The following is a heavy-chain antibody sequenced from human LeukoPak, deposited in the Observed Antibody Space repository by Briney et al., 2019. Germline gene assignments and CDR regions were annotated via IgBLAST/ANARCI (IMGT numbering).Heavy chain of an antibody. CDR1: GFTVSSNY. J-gene: IGHJ5*02. D-gene: IGHD2-21*01. Sequence: GGSLRLSCAASGFTVSSNYMSWVRQAPGKGLEWVSVIYSGGSTYYADSVKGRFTISRDNSKNTLYLQMNSLRAEDTAVYYCAREIPGVNWFDPWGQGTLVTVSS. V-gene: IGHV3-66*01. CDR3: AREIPGVNWFDP. CDR2: IYSGGST.